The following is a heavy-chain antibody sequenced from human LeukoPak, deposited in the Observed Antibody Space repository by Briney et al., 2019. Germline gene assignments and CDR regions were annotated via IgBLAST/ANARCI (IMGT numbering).Heavy chain of an antibody. D-gene: IGHD2-15*01. CDR1: GFTFNTYG. J-gene: IGHJ5*02. V-gene: IGHV3-23*01. CDR3: AKSKEDCCGSFDP. CDR2: LSGSGDRT. Sequence: PGGSLRLSCAASGFTFNTYGMSWVRQAPGKGLEWLSALSGSGDRTYYADSVKGRFTISRDNSKNTLYLQMNSLRAEDTALYYCAKSKEDCCGSFDPWGQGTLVTVSS.